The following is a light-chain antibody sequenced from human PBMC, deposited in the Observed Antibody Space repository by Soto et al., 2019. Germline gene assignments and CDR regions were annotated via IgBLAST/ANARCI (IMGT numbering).Light chain of an antibody. Sequence: QSALTQPASVSGSPGQPITISCTGTSSDVGGYKYVSWYQHHPGKGPKLMLYDVSNRPSGVSNRFSGSKSGNTASLTISGLQAEDEADYYCSSYTSSTTYVFGTGTKLTVL. CDR1: SSDVGGYKY. CDR3: SSYTSSTTYV. CDR2: DVS. V-gene: IGLV2-14*01. J-gene: IGLJ1*01.